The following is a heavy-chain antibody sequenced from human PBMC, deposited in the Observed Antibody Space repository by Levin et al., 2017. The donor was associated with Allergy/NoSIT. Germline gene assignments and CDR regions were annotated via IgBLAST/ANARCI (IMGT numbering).Heavy chain of an antibody. D-gene: IGHD2-21*01. CDR3: ASHSVDGAFDI. CDR1: GHSFTSHW. CDR2: FNPGDSTT. J-gene: IGHJ3*02. Sequence: AGESLKISCQGSGHSFTSHWVGWVRQMPGKGLEWMGIFNPGDSTTRYSPSFQGQVTISVDKSISIAYLQWSSLEASDTAMYYCASHSVDGAFDIWGQGTLVTVPS. V-gene: IGHV5-51*01.